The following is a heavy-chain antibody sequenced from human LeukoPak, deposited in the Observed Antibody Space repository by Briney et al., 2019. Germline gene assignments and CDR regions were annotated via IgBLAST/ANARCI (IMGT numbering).Heavy chain of an antibody. CDR1: GGSISSYY. Sequence: SETLSLTCTVSGGSISSYYWSWIRQPPGKGLEWIGYIYYSGSTNYNPSLKSRVTISVDTSKNQFSLKLSSVTAADTAVYYCAREGGHTATFDYWGQGTLVTVSS. V-gene: IGHV4-59*01. D-gene: IGHD5-18*01. CDR2: IYYSGST. J-gene: IGHJ4*02. CDR3: AREGGHTATFDY.